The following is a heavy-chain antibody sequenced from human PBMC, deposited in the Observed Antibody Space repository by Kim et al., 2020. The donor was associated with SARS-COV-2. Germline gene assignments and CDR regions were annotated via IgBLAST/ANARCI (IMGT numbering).Heavy chain of an antibody. CDR2: ST. J-gene: IGHJ4*02. CDR3: ARVAAGTLDY. D-gene: IGHD6-25*01. V-gene: IGHV4-30-2*04. Sequence: STYYNPSIKRRVTISVDTSKNQFSLKLSSVTAADTAVYYCARVAAGTLDYWGQGTLVTVSS.